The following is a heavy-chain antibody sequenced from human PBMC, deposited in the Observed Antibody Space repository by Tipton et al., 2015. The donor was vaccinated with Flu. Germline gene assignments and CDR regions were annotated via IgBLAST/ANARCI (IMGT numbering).Heavy chain of an antibody. CDR2: VYSTGNI. D-gene: IGHD3-22*01. Sequence: TLSLTCNVSGVSISSGTYYWTWIRQPAGKGLEWIGRVYSTGNINYNPSLKSRLTISVDRSKNQFSLTLSSVTAADTAVYYCARDWYFYDTSAHYALEYFDSWGQGTLVTVSS. CDR3: ARDWYFYDTSAHYALEYFDS. V-gene: IGHV4-61*02. CDR1: GVSISSGTYY. J-gene: IGHJ4*02.